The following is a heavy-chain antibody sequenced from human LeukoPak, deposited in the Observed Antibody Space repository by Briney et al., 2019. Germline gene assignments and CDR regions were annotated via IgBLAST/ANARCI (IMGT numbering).Heavy chain of an antibody. J-gene: IGHJ6*02. CDR2: INAGNGNT. CDR3: ARGPDYDFWSGYHDYYYGMDV. CDR1: GYTFTSYA. D-gene: IGHD3-3*01. Sequence: ASVKVSCKASGYTFTSYAMHWVRQAPGQRLEWMGWINAGNGNTKYSQKFQGRVTITRDTSASTAYMELSSLRSEDTAVYYCARGPDYDFWSGYHDYYYGMDVWGQGTTVTVSS. V-gene: IGHV1-3*01.